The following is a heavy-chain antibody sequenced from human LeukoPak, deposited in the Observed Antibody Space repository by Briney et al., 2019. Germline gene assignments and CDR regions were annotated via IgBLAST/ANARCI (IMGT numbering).Heavy chain of an antibody. CDR1: GGSISSYY. J-gene: IGHJ4*02. CDR2: INHSGST. D-gene: IGHD2-2*01. Sequence: SETLSLTCTVSGGSISSYYWSWIRQPPGKGLEWIGEINHSGSTNYNPSLKSRVTISVDTSKNQFSLKLSSVTAADTAVYYCARILAVVPAASDFDYWGQGTLVTVSS. V-gene: IGHV4-34*01. CDR3: ARILAVVPAASDFDY.